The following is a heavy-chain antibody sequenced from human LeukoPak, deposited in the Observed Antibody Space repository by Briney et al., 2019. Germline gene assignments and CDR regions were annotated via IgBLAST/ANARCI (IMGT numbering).Heavy chain of an antibody. CDR2: IYYSGST. J-gene: IGHJ4*02. CDR3: ARDAPELRYFDWVTYFDY. V-gene: IGHV4-59*01. CDR1: GGSISSYY. D-gene: IGHD3-9*01. Sequence: PSETLSLTCTVSGGSISSYYWSWIRQPPGKGLEWIGYIYYSGSTNYNPSLKSRVTISVDTSKNQFSLKLSSVTAEDTAVYYCARDAPELRYFDWVTYFDYWGQGTLVTVSS.